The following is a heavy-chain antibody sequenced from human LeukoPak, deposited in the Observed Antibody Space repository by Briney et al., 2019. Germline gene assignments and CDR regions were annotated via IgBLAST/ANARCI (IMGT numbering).Heavy chain of an antibody. Sequence: TPSETLSLTCTVSGGSISSYYWSWIRQPAGKGLEWIGRIYTGGSTNYNPSLKSRVTMSVDTSKNQFSLKLSPVTAADTAVYYCARGYCSGGSCYSEFYMDVWGKGTTVTVSS. CDR2: IYTGGST. CDR1: GGSISSYY. D-gene: IGHD2-15*01. CDR3: ARGYCSGGSCYSEFYMDV. J-gene: IGHJ6*03. V-gene: IGHV4-4*07.